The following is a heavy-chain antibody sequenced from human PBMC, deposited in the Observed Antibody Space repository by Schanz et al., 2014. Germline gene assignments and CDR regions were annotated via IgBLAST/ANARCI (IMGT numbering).Heavy chain of an antibody. Sequence: QVQLVQSGAEVKKPGVSVKVSCKASGYTFTTYYIHWVRQAPGQGLERMGKINPSSGTTRIAQNFQGRLTVTRDTSTSAVNMELSSLRSEDAAVYYCARGGFVDSTSFDSWGQGTLVTVSS. CDR3: ARGGFVDSTSFDS. CDR2: INPSSGTT. CDR1: GYTFTTYY. V-gene: IGHV1-46*03. J-gene: IGHJ4*02. D-gene: IGHD2-2*01.